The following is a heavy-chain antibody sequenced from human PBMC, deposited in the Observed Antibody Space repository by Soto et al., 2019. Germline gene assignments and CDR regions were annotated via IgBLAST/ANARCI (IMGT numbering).Heavy chain of an antibody. CDR1: GFTFSSYG. Sequence: LRLSCAASGFTFSSYGMHWVRQAPGKGLEWVAVISYDGSNKYYADSVKGRFTISRDNSKNTLYLQMNSLRAEDTAVYYCTRTRGGMDVWGQGTTVTVSS. D-gene: IGHD3-10*01. CDR2: ISYDGSNK. J-gene: IGHJ6*02. V-gene: IGHV3-30*03. CDR3: TRTRGGMDV.